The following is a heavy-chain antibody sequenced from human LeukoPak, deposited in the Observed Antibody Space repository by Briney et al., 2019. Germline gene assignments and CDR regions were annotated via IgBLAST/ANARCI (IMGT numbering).Heavy chain of an antibody. Sequence: ASVKVSCKASGYTFTSYAMHWVRQAPGQRLEWMGWINAGNGNTKYSQKFQGRVTITRDTSASTAYMELSSLRSEDTAVYYRAGSGWYGEYYFDYWGQGTLVTVSS. D-gene: IGHD6-19*01. CDR2: INAGNGNT. CDR3: AGSGWYGEYYFDY. V-gene: IGHV1-3*01. CDR1: GYTFTSYA. J-gene: IGHJ4*02.